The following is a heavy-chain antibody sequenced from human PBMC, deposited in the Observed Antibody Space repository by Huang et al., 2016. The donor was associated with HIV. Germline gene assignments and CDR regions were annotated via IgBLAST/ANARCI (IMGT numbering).Heavy chain of an antibody. V-gene: IGHV3-74*01. CDR2: INSEVSST. CDR1: GFSISSYW. J-gene: IGHJ4*02. CDR3: ARDPRIQSWLNFFDY. D-gene: IGHD3-22*01. Sequence: EVQLVESGGGLVQPGGSLRLSCAASGFSISSYWMHWVRQAPGKGLVWFSRINSEVSSTSSADSRKGRFTISRDNAKNTLYLQMNSLRAEDTAVYYCARDPRIQSWLNFFDYWGQGTLVSVSS.